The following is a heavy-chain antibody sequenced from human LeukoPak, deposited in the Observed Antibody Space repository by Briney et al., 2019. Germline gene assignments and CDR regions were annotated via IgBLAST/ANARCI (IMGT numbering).Heavy chain of an antibody. CDR3: ARAHHYGDYAGFDY. J-gene: IGHJ4*02. CDR2: MNSGGSTI. D-gene: IGHD4-17*01. Sequence: GGSLRLSCAASGFTFSTYWMHWVRQAPGKGLMWVSRMNSGGSTINYADSVKGRFTISRDNAKNTLYLQMDTLRAEDTAVYYCARAHHYGDYAGFDYWGQGTLVTVSS. CDR1: GFTFSTYW. V-gene: IGHV3-74*01.